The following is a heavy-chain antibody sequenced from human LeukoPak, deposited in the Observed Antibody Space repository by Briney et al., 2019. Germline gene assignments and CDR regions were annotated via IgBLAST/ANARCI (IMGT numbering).Heavy chain of an antibody. Sequence: GGSLRLSCAASGFTFSNYAMDWVRQAPGKGLEWVAVISYDGSNKYYADSVKGRFTISRDNSKNTLYLQMNSLKTEDTAVYYCTTRGGSFSIFDYWGQGTLVTVSS. V-gene: IGHV3-30-3*01. CDR3: TTRGGSFSIFDY. CDR2: ISYDGSNK. D-gene: IGHD1-26*01. J-gene: IGHJ4*02. CDR1: GFTFSNYA.